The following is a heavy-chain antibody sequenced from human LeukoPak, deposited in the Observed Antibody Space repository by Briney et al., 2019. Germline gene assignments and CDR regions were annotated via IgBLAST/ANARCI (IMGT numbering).Heavy chain of an antibody. CDR2: INHSGST. CDR1: GGSFSGYY. CDR3: ARRSVVDFWGPYYYYYYYMDV. J-gene: IGHJ6*03. V-gene: IGHV4-34*01. Sequence: PSETLSLTCAVYGGSFSGYYWSWIRQPPGKGMEWIGEINHSGSTNYNPFLKSRVTISVDTSKNQFSLKLSSVTAADTAVYYCARRSVVDFWGPYYYYYYYMDVWGKGTTVTVSS. D-gene: IGHD2-2*01.